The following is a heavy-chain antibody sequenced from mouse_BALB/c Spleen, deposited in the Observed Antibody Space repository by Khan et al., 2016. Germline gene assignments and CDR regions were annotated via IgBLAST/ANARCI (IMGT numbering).Heavy chain of an antibody. J-gene: IGHJ1*01. D-gene: IGHD2-3*01. CDR2: ISYDGSN. V-gene: IGHV3-6*02. CDR1: GYSITSGYY. CDR3: VSFYDGYSYWYFDV. Sequence: EVKLLESGPGLVKPSQSLSLTCSVAGYSITSGYYWNWIRQFPGNKLEWMGYISYDGSNNYNPSLKNRISITRDTSKNQFFLKLNSVTTEDTATYYWVSFYDGYSYWYFDVWGAGTTVTVSS.